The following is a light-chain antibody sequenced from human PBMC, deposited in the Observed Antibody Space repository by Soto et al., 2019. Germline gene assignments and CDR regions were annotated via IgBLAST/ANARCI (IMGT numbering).Light chain of an antibody. CDR1: QGISSY. CDR2: ASS. CDR3: QQLNTFPVT. V-gene: IGKV1-9*01. J-gene: IGKJ5*01. Sequence: DIQLTQSPSFLSASVGDRVTITCRASQGISSYLAWYQQTPGKAPKLLIYASSTLQSGVPSRFSGSVSGTEFTLTISSLQSEDFATYYCQQLNTFPVTFGQGTRLDI.